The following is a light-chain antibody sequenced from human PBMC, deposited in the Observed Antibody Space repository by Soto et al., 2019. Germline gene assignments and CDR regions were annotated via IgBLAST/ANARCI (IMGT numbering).Light chain of an antibody. CDR1: SSDVGGYNY. V-gene: IGLV2-11*01. Sequence: QSALTQPRSVSGSPGQSVTISCTGTSSDVGGYNYVSWYQQHPGKAPTLMIYDVSKRPSGVPDRFSGFNSGSTAALTISGGQAEEEADYYCCSYSGSCTVVFGGGTKVTVL. J-gene: IGLJ3*02. CDR3: CSYSGSCTVV. CDR2: DVS.